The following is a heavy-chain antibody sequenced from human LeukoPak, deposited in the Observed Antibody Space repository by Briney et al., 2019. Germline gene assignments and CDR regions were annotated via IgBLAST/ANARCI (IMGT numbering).Heavy chain of an antibody. CDR3: ARDWGTLSGYDSWGLFDY. CDR1: GFTFSGYS. J-gene: IGHJ4*02. D-gene: IGHD5-12*01. Sequence: PGGSLRLSCAASGFTFSGYSMDWVRQAPGKGLEWVSFISTDSKTIYYADSVRGRFTISRDNAKPSLHLQLSSLRAEDTAVYYCARDWGTLSGYDSWGLFDYWGQGTLVTVSS. V-gene: IGHV3-48*04. CDR2: ISTDSKTI.